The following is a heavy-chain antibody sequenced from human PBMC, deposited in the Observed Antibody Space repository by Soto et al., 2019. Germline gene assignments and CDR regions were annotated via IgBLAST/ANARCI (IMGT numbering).Heavy chain of an antibody. CDR3: ARSLVVAANFDY. CDR1: GYTFTGYY. J-gene: IGHJ4*02. CDR2: INPNSGGT. D-gene: IGHD2-15*01. V-gene: IGHV1-2*02. Sequence: ASVKVSCKASGYTFTGYYMHWVRQAPGQGLEWMGWINPNSGGTNYAQKFQGRVTMTRDTSISTAYMELSRLRSDDTAVYYCARSLVVAANFDYWGQGTLVTVSS.